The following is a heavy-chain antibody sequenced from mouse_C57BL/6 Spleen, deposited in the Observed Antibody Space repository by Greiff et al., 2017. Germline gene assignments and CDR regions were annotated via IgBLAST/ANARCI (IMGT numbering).Heavy chain of an antibody. V-gene: IGHV1-22*01. J-gene: IGHJ2*01. D-gene: IGHD2-4*01. CDR3: AREGIYYDYDFDY. CDR1: GYTFTDYN. Sequence: EVQVVESGPELVKPGASVKMSCKASGYTFTDYNMHWVKQSHGKSLEWIGYINPNNGGTSYNQKFKGKATLTVNKSSSTAYMELRSLTSEDSAVYDCAREGIYYDYDFDYWGQGTTLTVSS. CDR2: INPNNGGT.